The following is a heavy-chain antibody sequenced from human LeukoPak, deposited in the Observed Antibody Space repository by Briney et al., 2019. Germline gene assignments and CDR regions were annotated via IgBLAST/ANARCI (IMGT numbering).Heavy chain of an antibody. Sequence: SETLSLTCTVSGGSISNYYWSWIRQPPEKGLEWIGYIYYSGSTNYNPSLKSRLTISVDTSKNQFSLKLSSVTAADTAVYYCARSYGDYITGAYAFDVWGQGTMVPVSS. CDR1: GGSISNYY. J-gene: IGHJ3*01. D-gene: IGHD4-17*01. CDR2: IYYSGST. CDR3: ARSYGDYITGAYAFDV. V-gene: IGHV4-59*08.